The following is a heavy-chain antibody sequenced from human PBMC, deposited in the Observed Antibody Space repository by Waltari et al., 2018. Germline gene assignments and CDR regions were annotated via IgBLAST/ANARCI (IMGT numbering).Heavy chain of an antibody. CDR1: GFTFSNAW. CDR2: IKSKTDGGTT. J-gene: IGHJ4*02. Sequence: EVQLVESGGGLVKPGGSLRLSCAASGFTFSNAWMSWVRQAPGKGLEWVGRIKSKTDGGTTDYAAPVKGRFTSSRDDSKNTLYLQMNSLKTEDTAVYYCTTDPGMVRGVSDYWGQGTLVTVSS. D-gene: IGHD3-10*01. V-gene: IGHV3-15*01. CDR3: TTDPGMVRGVSDY.